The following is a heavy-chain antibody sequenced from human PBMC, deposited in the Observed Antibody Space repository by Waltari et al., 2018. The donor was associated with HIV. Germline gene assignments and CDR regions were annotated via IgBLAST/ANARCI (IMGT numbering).Heavy chain of an antibody. D-gene: IGHD5-18*01. CDR1: VFTFSGYS. V-gene: IGHV3-48*02. Sequence: EVQLVESGGGLVQPGGSLRRSSAASVFTFSGYSMMGVGPAPGRGLEWVSYISSSSSTIYYADSVKGRFTISRDNAKNSLYLQMNSLRDEDTAVYYCARAVQLWYANYFDYWGQGTLVTVSS. CDR2: ISSSSSTI. CDR3: ARAVQLWYANYFDY. J-gene: IGHJ4*02.